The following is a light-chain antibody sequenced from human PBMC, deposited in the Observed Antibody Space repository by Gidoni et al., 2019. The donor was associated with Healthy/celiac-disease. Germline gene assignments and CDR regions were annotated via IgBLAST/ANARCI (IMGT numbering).Light chain of an antibody. CDR3: QQSYSTPT. V-gene: IGKV1-39*01. J-gene: IGKJ2*01. CDR2: AAS. CDR1: QSISSY. Sequence: DIQMTQSPSSLSASVGDRVTITCRASQSISSYLNCYQQKPGKAPKLLIYAASSLQSGVPSRFSGSVSGTDFTLTISSLQPEDFATYYCQQSYSTPTFGQGTKLEIK.